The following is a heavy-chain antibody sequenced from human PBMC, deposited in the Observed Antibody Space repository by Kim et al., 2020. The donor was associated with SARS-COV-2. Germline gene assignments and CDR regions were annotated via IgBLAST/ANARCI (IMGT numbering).Heavy chain of an antibody. J-gene: IGHJ4*02. CDR1: GGSISSYY. CDR2: IYYSGST. D-gene: IGHD3-22*01. CDR3: ARSNYYDTSLFDY. V-gene: IGHV4-59*01. Sequence: SETLSLTCTVSGGSISSYYWSWIRQPPGKGLEWIGYIYYSGSTNYNPSLKSRVTISVDTSKNQFSLKLSSVTAADTAVYYCARSNYYDTSLFDYWGQGTLVTVSS.